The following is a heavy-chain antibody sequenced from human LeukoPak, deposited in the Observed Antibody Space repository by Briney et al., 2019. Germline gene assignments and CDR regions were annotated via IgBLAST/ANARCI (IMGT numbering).Heavy chain of an antibody. D-gene: IGHD2-15*01. V-gene: IGHV1-69*13. J-gene: IGHJ4*02. Sequence: ASVKVSCKASGGTFSSYAISWVRQAPGQGLEWMGGIIPIFGTANYAQKFQGRVTITADESTSTAYVELSSLRSEDTAVYYCARSFRYCGGGSCYAEPANFDYWGQGTLVTVSS. CDR3: ARSFRYCGGGSCYAEPANFDY. CDR1: GGTFSSYA. CDR2: IIPIFGTA.